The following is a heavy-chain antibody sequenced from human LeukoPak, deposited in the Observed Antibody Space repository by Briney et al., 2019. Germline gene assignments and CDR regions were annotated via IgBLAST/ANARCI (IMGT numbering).Heavy chain of an antibody. V-gene: IGHV1-8*01. CDR1: GYTFSSND. D-gene: IGHD1-26*01. J-gene: IGHJ4*02. CDR2: MNPRSGNT. CDR3: AREGNRSSDSSASYPLDY. Sequence: ASVKVSCKASGYTFSSNDINWVRQATGQGLEWMGWMNPRSGNTGYAQKFQGRVTITRNSSISTAYMELSSLRSEDTAVYYCAREGNRSSDSSASYPLDYWGQGTLVTVSS.